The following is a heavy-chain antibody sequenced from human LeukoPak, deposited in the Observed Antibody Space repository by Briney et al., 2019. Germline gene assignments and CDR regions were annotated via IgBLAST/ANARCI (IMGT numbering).Heavy chain of an antibody. Sequence: GASVKVSCKASGYTFTSYGIIWVRQAPGQGLEWMGWISAYNGNTNYAQKLQGRVTMTTDTSTSTAYMELRSLRSDDTAVYYCARDAAFDIVVVPAASSFDYWGQGTLVTVSS. D-gene: IGHD2-2*01. J-gene: IGHJ4*02. CDR3: ARDAAFDIVVVPAASSFDY. CDR2: ISAYNGNT. V-gene: IGHV1-18*01. CDR1: GYTFTSYG.